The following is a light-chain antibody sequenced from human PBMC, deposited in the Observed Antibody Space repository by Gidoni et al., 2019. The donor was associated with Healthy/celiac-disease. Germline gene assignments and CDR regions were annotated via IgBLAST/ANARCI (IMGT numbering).Light chain of an antibody. CDR3: QQYSSSPLYT. J-gene: IGKJ2*01. Sequence: EIVLTQSPGTLSLSPGERATLSCRASQSVSSSYLAWYQQKPGQAPRLIIYGASSRATSIPDRFSGSGSGTDFTLTISRLEPEDFAVYYCQQYSSSPLYTFGQGTKLEIK. V-gene: IGKV3-20*01. CDR2: GAS. CDR1: QSVSSSY.